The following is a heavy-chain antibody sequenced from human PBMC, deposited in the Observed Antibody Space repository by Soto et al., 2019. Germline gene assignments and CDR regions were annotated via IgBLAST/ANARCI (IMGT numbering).Heavy chain of an antibody. V-gene: IGHV1-18*01. Sequence: ASVKVSCKASGYTFTSYGISWVRQAPGQGLEWMGWISAYNGNTNYAQKLQGRVTMTTDTSTSTAYMELRSLRSDDTAVYYCARDRRHQQWLGSLFDYWGQGTLVTVSS. CDR2: ISAYNGNT. CDR1: GYTFTSYG. CDR3: ARDRRHQQWLGSLFDY. D-gene: IGHD6-19*01. J-gene: IGHJ4*02.